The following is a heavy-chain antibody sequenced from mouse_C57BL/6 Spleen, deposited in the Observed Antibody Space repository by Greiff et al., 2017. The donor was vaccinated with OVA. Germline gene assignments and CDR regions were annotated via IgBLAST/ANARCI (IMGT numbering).Heavy chain of an antibody. J-gene: IGHJ4*01. Sequence: QVQLQQPGAELVKPGASVKVSCKASGYTFTSYWMHWVKQRPGQGLEWIGRIHPSDSDTNYNQKFKGKATLTVDKSSSTAYMQLSSLTSEHSAVYCCAILSTAYYSNYYAMDDWGQGTSVTVYS. V-gene: IGHV1-74*01. CDR3: AILSTAYYSNYYAMDD. D-gene: IGHD2-5*01. CDR1: GYTFTSYW. CDR2: IHPSDSDT.